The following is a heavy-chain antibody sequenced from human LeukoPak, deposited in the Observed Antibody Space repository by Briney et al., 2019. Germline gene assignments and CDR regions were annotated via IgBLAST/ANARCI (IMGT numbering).Heavy chain of an antibody. CDR1: GYTFTSYY. CDR2: INPSGGST. J-gene: IGHJ4*02. V-gene: IGHV1-46*01. CDR3: ARDRGNDILTGYFNY. D-gene: IGHD3-9*01. Sequence: AASVKVSCKASGYTFTSYYMHWVRQAPGQGLEWMGIINPSGGSTSYAQKFQGRVTMTRDTSTSTVYMELSSLRSEDTAVYYCARDRGNDILTGYFNYWGQGTLVTVSS.